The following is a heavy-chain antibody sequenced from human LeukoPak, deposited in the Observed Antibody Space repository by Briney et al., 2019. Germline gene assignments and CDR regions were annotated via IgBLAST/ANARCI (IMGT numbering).Heavy chain of an antibody. Sequence: SETLSLTCTVSGYSISSGYYWGWIRQPPGKGLEWIGYIYYSGSTNYNPSLKSRVTISVDTSKNQFSLKLSSVTAADTAVYYCARTTEAHSWRTRYYDYYMDVWGKGTTVTVSS. CDR2: IYYSGST. V-gene: IGHV4-61*01. D-gene: IGHD6-13*01. CDR3: ARTTEAHSWRTRYYDYYMDV. J-gene: IGHJ6*03. CDR1: GYSISSGYY.